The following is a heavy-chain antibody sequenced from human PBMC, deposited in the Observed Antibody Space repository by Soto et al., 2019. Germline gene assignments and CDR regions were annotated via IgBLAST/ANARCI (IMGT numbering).Heavy chain of an antibody. CDR2: IIPIFGTA. J-gene: IGHJ4*02. CDR3: ASYYYDSSGYSPYFDY. Sequence: ASVKVSCKASGGTFSSYAISWVRQAPGQGLEWMGGIIPIFGTANYAQKFQGRVTITADESTSTAYMELSSLRSEDTAVYYCASYYYDSSGYSPYFDYWGQGTLVTVSS. CDR1: GGTFSSYA. D-gene: IGHD3-22*01. V-gene: IGHV1-69*13.